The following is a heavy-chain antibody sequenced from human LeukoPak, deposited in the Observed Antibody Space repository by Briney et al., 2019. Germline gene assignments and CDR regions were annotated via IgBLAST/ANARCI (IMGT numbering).Heavy chain of an antibody. V-gene: IGHV3-23*01. CDR2: ISGSGGST. CDR1: GFTFSSYA. CDR3: ARVNSGLLLEWGYYYYYMDV. D-gene: IGHD3-3*01. J-gene: IGHJ6*03. Sequence: AGGSLRLSCAASGFTFSSYAMSWVRQAPGKGLEWVSAISGSGGSTYYADSVKGRFTISRDNAKNSLYLQMNSLRAKDTAVYYCARVNSGLLLEWGYYYYYMDVWGKGTTVTVSS.